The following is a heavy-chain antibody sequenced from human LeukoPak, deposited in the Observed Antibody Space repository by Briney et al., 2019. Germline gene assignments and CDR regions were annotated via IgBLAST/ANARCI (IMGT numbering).Heavy chain of an antibody. Sequence: GESLKISCRGSGYSFPSYWIGWVRQMPGKGLEWMGIIYPGDSDTRYSPSFQGQVSISADKSISTAYLQWSSLKASDTAMYYCARGTDYGGNSYYFDYWGQGSLVTVSS. CDR3: ARGTDYGGNSYYFDY. J-gene: IGHJ4*02. CDR1: GYSFPSYW. V-gene: IGHV5-51*01. CDR2: IYPGDSDT. D-gene: IGHD4-23*01.